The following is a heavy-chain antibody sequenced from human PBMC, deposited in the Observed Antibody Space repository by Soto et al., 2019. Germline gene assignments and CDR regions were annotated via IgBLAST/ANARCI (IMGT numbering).Heavy chain of an antibody. CDR1: GGSISSGSFH. CDR2: IYYSGST. D-gene: IGHD1-26*01. CDR3: AREKLRDRVDY. J-gene: IGHJ4*02. Sequence: PSETLSLTCSVSGGSISSGSFHWTWIRQPPGKGLEWIGYIYYSGSTNYNPSLKSRVTISVDTSKNQFSLKLSSVTAADTAVHYCAREKLRDRVDYWGQGTLVTVSS. V-gene: IGHV4-61*01.